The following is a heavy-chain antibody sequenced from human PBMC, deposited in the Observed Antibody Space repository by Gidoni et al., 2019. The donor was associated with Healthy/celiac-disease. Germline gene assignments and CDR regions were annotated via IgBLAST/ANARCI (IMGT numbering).Heavy chain of an antibody. CDR2: IYSGGST. J-gene: IGHJ4*02. CDR3: ARVEPYYYDSSGRARPGGYYFDY. Sequence: EVQLVESGGGLVQPGGSLSLSCAASVYPVSINYVSCVPQAPGKGMEWVSVIYSGGSTYYADSVKGRFTISRDNSKNTLYLQMNSLRAEDTAVYYCARVEPYYYDSSGRARPGGYYFDYWGQGTLVTVSS. V-gene: IGHV3-66*01. CDR1: VYPVSINY. D-gene: IGHD3-22*01.